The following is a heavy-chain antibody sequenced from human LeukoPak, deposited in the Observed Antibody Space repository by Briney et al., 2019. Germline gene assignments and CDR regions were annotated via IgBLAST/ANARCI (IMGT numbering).Heavy chain of an antibody. V-gene: IGHV4-30-2*01. CDR1: GGSISSGGYY. CDR3: ARGKNDYGAFDI. D-gene: IGHD4-17*01. Sequence: PSETLSLTCTVSGGSISSGGYYWSWIRQPPGKGLEWIGYIYHSGSTYYNPSLKSRVTISVDRSKNQFSLKLSSVTAADTAVYYCARGKNDYGAFDIWGQGTMVTVSS. J-gene: IGHJ3*02. CDR2: IYHSGST.